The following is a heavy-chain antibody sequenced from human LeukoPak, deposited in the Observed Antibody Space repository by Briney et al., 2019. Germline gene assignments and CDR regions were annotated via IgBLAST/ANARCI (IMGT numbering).Heavy chain of an antibody. CDR1: GFTFSTYS. D-gene: IGHD3-22*01. CDR3: ATYSSLNRREFQY. J-gene: IGHJ1*01. CDR2: ISSSSTYI. Sequence: PGGSLRLSCAASGFTFSTYSMSWVRQAPGKGLEWVSSISSSSTYIYYVDSVKGRFTISRDNAKNSLYLQMNSLRAEDTAVYYCATYSSLNRREFQYWGQGTLLTVSS. V-gene: IGHV3-21*01.